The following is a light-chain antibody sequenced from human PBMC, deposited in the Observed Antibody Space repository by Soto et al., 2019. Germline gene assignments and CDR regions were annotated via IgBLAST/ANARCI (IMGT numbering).Light chain of an antibody. CDR2: GAS. CDR3: QQYGSSQWT. V-gene: IGKV3-20*01. CDR1: QSVSSSY. Sequence: EIVLTQSPRTLSLSPGDRATLSCRASQSVSSSYLAWYQQRPGQAPRLLIYGASIRATGIPDRFSGSGSGTDFTLTISRLEPEDFAVYYCQQYGSSQWTFGQGTKVEIK. J-gene: IGKJ1*01.